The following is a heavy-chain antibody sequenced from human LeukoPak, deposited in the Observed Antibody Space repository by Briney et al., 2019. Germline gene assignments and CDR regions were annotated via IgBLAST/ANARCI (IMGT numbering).Heavy chain of an antibody. J-gene: IGHJ6*04. CDR3: ARGPSYYDILTGYYWYYYGMDV. D-gene: IGHD3-9*01. V-gene: IGHV3-7*03. CDR2: IKQDGSEK. CDR1: GFTFSSYW. Sequence: GGSLRLSCAASGFTFSSYWMSWVRQAPGKGLEWVANIKQDGSEKYYVDSVKGRFTISRDNAKNSLYLQMNSLGAEDTAVYYCARGPSYYDILTGYYWYYYGMDVWGKGTTVTVSS.